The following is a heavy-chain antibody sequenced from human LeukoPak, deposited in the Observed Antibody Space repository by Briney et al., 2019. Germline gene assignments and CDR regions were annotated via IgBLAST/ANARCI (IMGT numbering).Heavy chain of an antibody. D-gene: IGHD4-23*01. CDR2: IKSKTDGGTT. CDR3: TTEVGQRWSLGGFYFDN. V-gene: IGHV3-15*01. J-gene: IGHJ4*02. Sequence: GGSLRLSCAASGFTFSNAWMSWVRQAPGKGLEWVGRIKSKTDGGTTDYAAPVKGRFTISRDDSKNTLYLQMNSLKTEDTAVYYCTTEVGQRWSLGGFYFDNWGQGTMVTVSS. CDR1: GFTFSNAW.